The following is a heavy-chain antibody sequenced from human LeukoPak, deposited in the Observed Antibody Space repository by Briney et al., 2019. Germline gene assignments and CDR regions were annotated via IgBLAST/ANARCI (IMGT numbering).Heavy chain of an antibody. J-gene: IGHJ4*02. CDR3: ARDYDFWSGYLDY. CDR1: GFTFSSYA. CDR2: ISYDGSNK. V-gene: IGHV3-30-3*01. D-gene: IGHD3-3*01. Sequence: GGSLRLSCAASGFTFSSYAMHWVRQAPGKGLEWVAVISYDGSNKYYADSVKGRFTISRDNSKNTLYLQMNSLRAEDTAVYYCARDYDFWSGYLDYWAREPWSPSPQ.